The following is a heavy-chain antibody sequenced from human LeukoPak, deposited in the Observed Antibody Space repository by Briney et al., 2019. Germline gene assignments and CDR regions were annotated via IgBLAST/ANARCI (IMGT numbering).Heavy chain of an antibody. CDR2: IYYSGST. D-gene: IGHD2-15*01. V-gene: IGHV4-59*12. J-gene: IGHJ4*02. Sequence: PSETLSLTCTVSGGSISSYYWSWIRQPPGKGLEWIGYIYYSGSTNYNPSLKSRVTISVDTSKNQFSLKLSSVTAADTAVYYCARANLLLPKHESGFDYWGQGTLVTVSS. CDR1: GGSISSYY. CDR3: ARANLLLPKHESGFDY.